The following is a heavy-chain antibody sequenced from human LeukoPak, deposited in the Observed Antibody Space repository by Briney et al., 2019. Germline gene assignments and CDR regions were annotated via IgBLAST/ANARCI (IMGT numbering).Heavy chain of an antibody. Sequence: QPGGSLRLSCAASGFTFSSYEMNWVRQAPGKGLEWVSYISSSGSTIYYADSVKGRFTISRDNAKHSLYLQMNSLTAEDTAVYYCARGPGPAAMVGWFDPWGQGTLVTVSS. D-gene: IGHD2-2*01. CDR3: ARGPGPAAMVGWFDP. CDR1: GFTFSSYE. J-gene: IGHJ5*02. V-gene: IGHV3-48*03. CDR2: ISSSGSTI.